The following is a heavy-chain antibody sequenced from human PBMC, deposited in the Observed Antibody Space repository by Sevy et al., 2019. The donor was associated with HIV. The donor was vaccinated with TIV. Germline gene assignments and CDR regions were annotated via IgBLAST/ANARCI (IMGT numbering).Heavy chain of an antibody. D-gene: IGHD2-21*02. Sequence: GGSLRLSCAASGFTFSTYAVSWVRQAPGKGLEWIAALNGDRTYYAGSVKGRFTISRDNPKNTVYLQVNSLRVDDPALYYCVKEETAPYFDCWGQEPWSPSPQ. V-gene: IGHV3-23*01. CDR3: VKEETAPYFDC. CDR1: GFTFSTYA. J-gene: IGHJ4*01. CDR2: LNGDRT.